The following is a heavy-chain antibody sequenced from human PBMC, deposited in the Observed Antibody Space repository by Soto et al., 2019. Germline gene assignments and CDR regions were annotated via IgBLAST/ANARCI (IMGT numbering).Heavy chain of an antibody. Sequence: QVTLKESGPVLVKPTETLTLRCTVSGLSITDSEMGVSWIRQPPGQPLEWIAHIDSSGEKSYRTFLKSRLAISKDTSKSQIDLTMTNMDPADTATYYCARRHLAVAVSPWFDPWGQGIPVTVSS. CDR1: GLSITDSEMG. V-gene: IGHV2-26*01. CDR3: ARRHLAVAVSPWFDP. CDR2: IDSSGEK. J-gene: IGHJ5*02. D-gene: IGHD6-19*01.